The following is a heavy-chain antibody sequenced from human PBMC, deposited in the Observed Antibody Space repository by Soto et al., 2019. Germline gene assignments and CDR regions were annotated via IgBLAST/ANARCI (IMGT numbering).Heavy chain of an antibody. CDR2: IIPIFGTA. J-gene: IGHJ6*02. CDR1: VGTFSSYA. V-gene: IGHV1-69*01. CDR3: ARDRIAAADYYYGMDV. Sequence: QVQLVQSGAEVKKPGSSVNVSCKASVGTFSSYAISWVRQAPGQGLEWMGGIIPIFGTANYAQKYQGRVTITADESTSTAYMELSSLRSEDTAVYYCARDRIAAADYYYGMDVWGQGTTVTVSS. D-gene: IGHD6-13*01.